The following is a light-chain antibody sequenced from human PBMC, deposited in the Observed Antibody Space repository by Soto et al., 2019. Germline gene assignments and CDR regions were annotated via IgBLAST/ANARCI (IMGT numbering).Light chain of an antibody. J-gene: IGLJ2*01. CDR2: GNS. V-gene: IGLV1-40*01. CDR3: QSYDSILSGHVV. CDR1: SSNIGAGYD. Sequence: QSVLTQPPSVSGAPGQRVTISCTGRSSNIGAGYDVHWYQQLPGTAPKLLIYGNSNRPSGVPDRFSGSKSGTSASLAITGLQAEDEADYYCQSYDSILSGHVVFGGGTKVTVL.